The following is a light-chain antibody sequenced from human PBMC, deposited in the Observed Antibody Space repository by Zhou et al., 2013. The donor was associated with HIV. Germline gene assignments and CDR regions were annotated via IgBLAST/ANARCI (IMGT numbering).Light chain of an antibody. CDR2: KAS. J-gene: IGKJ4*02. CDR1: QSISNW. V-gene: IGKV1-5*03. CDR3: QDYGDSSKT. Sequence: DIQMTQSPSTLSASVGDRVTITCRASQSISNWLAWYQQKPGKAPKLLIHKASTLQTGVPSRFSGSGSGTDFTLTISSLQPEDFATYYCQDYGDSSKTFGRGTRVEMK.